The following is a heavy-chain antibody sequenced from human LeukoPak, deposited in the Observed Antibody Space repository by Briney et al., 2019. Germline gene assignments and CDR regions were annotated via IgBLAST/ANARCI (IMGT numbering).Heavy chain of an antibody. CDR1: GGTFSSYA. J-gene: IGHJ4*02. D-gene: IGHD4-17*01. V-gene: IGHV1-69*13. Sequence: GASVKVSCKAFGGTFSSYAISWVRQAPGQGLEWMGGIIPIFGTANYAQKFQGRVTITADESTSTAYMELSSLRSEDTAVYYCARGGDYGKIFDYWGQGTLVTVSS. CDR2: IIPIFGTA. CDR3: ARGGDYGKIFDY.